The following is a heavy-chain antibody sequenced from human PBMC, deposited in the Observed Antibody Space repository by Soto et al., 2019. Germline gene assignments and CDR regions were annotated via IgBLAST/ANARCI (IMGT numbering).Heavy chain of an antibody. V-gene: IGHV3-21*01. D-gene: IGHD2-2*01. CDR1: GFTFSSYA. CDR2: ISSSSSYI. J-gene: IGHJ5*02. CDR3: ARDSCSTSCHWNWFDP. Sequence: GGSLRLSCAASGFTFSSYAMNWVRQAPGKGLEWVSSISSSSSYIYYADSVKGRFTISRDNAKNSLYLQMNSLRAEDTAVYYCARDSCSTSCHWNWFDPWGQGTLVTVSS.